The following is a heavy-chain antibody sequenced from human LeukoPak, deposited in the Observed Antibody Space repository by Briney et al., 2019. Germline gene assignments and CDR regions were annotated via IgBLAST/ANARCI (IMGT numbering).Heavy chain of an antibody. CDR3: AREGYDSSGYYRYWYFDL. J-gene: IGHJ2*01. Sequence: SETLSLTCTVSGGSISSYYWSWIRQPPGKGLGWIGYIYYSGSTNYNPSLKSRVTISVDTSKNQFSLKLSPVTAADTAVYYCAREGYDSSGYYRYWYFDLWGRGTLVTVSS. D-gene: IGHD3-22*01. CDR1: GGSISSYY. V-gene: IGHV4-59*01. CDR2: IYYSGST.